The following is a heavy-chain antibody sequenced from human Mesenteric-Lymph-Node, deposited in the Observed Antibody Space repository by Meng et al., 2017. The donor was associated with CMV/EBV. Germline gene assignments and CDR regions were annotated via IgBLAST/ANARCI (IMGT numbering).Heavy chain of an antibody. J-gene: IGHJ6*02. D-gene: IGHD2-21*01. V-gene: IGHV3-74*03. Sequence: GGSLRLSCSASGFFFSRYWMNWVRQAPGKGLEWVARIISDGSIVTYADSVKGRFTLSRDNAKSMVYLQMNGLRAEDTAVYYCTGDEQLQAFDYYGMDVWGQGTTVTVSS. CDR3: TGDEQLQAFDYYGMDV. CDR1: GFFFSRYW. CDR2: IISDGSIV.